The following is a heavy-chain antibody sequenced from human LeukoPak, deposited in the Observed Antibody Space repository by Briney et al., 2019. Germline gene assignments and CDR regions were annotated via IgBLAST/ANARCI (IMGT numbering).Heavy chain of an antibody. CDR2: ISAYNGNT. D-gene: IGHD3-22*01. CDR3: AGVGRFYYYDSSGYYPWGDY. CDR1: GYTFTSYG. Sequence: GASVKVSCKASGYTFTSYGISWVRLAPGQGLEWMGWISAYNGNTNYAQKLQGRVTMTTDTSTSTAYMELRSLRSDDTAVYYCAGVGRFYYYDSSGYYPWGDYWGQGTLVTVSS. J-gene: IGHJ4*02. V-gene: IGHV1-18*01.